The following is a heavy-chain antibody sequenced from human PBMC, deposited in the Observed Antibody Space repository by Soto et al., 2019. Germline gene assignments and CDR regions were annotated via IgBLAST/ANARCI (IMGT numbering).Heavy chain of an antibody. D-gene: IGHD6-25*01. CDR2: IFHTGGT. CDR1: SDSIAGENW. CDR3: ARVFSSGSGWMYYFDF. J-gene: IGHJ4*02. Sequence: QVQLQESGPGLVKPSETLSLTCTVSSDSIAGENWWSWVRQPPGMGLEWIGEIFHTGGTNYSPCLKGRVTMEVDKSKNQFSLKLMSATAADTAVYYCARVFSSGSGWMYYFDFWGQGTLVYVSS. V-gene: IGHV4-4*02.